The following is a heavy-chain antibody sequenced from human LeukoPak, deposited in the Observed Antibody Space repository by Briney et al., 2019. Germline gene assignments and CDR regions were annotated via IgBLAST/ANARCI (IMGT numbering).Heavy chain of an antibody. CDR1: GFTFSSYG. CDR2: ISGSGGST. V-gene: IGHV3-23*01. Sequence: GGSLRLSCAASGFTFSSYGMSWVRQAPGKGLEWVSAISGSGGSTYYADSVKGRFTISRDNSKNTLYLQMNSLRAEDTAVYYCAKDGWTTVSTVIYYYYYMDVWGKGTTVTISS. CDR3: AKDGWTTVSTVIYYYYYMDV. J-gene: IGHJ6*03. D-gene: IGHD4-17*01.